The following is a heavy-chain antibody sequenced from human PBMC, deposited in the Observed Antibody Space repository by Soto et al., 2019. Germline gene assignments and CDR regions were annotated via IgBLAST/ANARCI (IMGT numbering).Heavy chain of an antibody. D-gene: IGHD1-1*01. CDR1: GFTFSNYA. J-gene: IGHJ3*01. Sequence: EVHLVESGGGVVQPGRSLRLSCAASGFTFSNYAMHWVRQAPGKGLEWVSALYDVDGSFYADSVKGRFTTSSDSSKTTVYLQMNDLRPDDTAVYYCATWHEREHAYDVWGQGTTVTVSS. CDR3: ATWHEREHAYDV. CDR2: LYDVDGS. V-gene: IGHV3-66*01.